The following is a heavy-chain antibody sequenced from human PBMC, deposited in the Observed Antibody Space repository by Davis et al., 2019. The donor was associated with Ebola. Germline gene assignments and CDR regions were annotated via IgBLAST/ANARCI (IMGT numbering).Heavy chain of an antibody. CDR3: ARANTGMVPPEIDS. Sequence: SETLSLTCTASGGSISYYYWNWIRQAPGKGLEWIGDIYYSGSTNYNPSLKSRVTISAATSKNQFSLMLSSVTTADTAVYYCARANTGMVPPEIDSWRRGTLVTVSS. D-gene: IGHD5-18*01. J-gene: IGHJ4*02. CDR2: IYYSGST. CDR1: GGSISYYY. V-gene: IGHV4-59*01.